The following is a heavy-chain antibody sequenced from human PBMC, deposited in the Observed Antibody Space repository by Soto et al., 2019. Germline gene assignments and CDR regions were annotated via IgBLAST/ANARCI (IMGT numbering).Heavy chain of an antibody. J-gene: IGHJ3*02. CDR2: TYYRSKWYN. CDR1: GDSVSTNSAT. V-gene: IGHV6-1*01. D-gene: IGHD2-2*02. Sequence: SQTLSLTSAISGDSVSTNSATWDWIRQSPSRGLEWLGRTYYRSKWYNDYPGSVKGRFTISRENAKNSLYLQMNSLRAGDTAVYYCARMGGDCSSTSCYRAFDIWGQGTMVTVSS. CDR3: ARMGGDCSSTSCYRAFDI.